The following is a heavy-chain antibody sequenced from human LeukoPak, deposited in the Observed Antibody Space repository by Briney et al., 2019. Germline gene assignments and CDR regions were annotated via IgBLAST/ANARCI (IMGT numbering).Heavy chain of an antibody. CDR3: ARRTLCCGERFDP. CDR2: IYSSGST. Sequence: SETLSLACTVSGGSINNYYWSWIRQPPGKGLEWIGYIYSSGSTNYDPSLKSRVIISVDTSKNQFSLKLSSVTAADTAVYYCARRTLCCGERFDPWGQGTLVTVSS. CDR1: GGSINNYY. J-gene: IGHJ5*02. V-gene: IGHV4-59*08. D-gene: IGHD3-16*01.